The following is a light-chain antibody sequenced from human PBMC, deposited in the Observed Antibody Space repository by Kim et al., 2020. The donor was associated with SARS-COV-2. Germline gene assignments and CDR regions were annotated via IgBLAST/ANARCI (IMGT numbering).Light chain of an antibody. CDR1: QSVSNN. J-gene: IGKJ1*01. CDR3: QQYNNWPPWT. CDR2: GAS. Sequence: EVVMTQSPATLSVSPGERVILSCRASQSVSNNLAWYQQRPGQAPRLLIYGASTRATDIPVRFTGSGSGTEFTLTISSLRSEDFAVYYCQQYNNWPPWTFGQGTKVDIK. V-gene: IGKV3-15*01.